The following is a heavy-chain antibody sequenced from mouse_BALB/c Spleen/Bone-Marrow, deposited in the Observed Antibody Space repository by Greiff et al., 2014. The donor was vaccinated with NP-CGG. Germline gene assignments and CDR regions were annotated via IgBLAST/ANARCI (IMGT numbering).Heavy chain of an antibody. CDR2: IDPANGNT. V-gene: IGHV14-3*02. J-gene: IGHJ3*01. D-gene: IGHD2-4*01. CDR3: AGYDYYQAWFAY. Sequence: SGAELVKPGASVKLSCTASGFNIKDTYMHWVKQRPEQGLEWIGRIDPANGNTKYDLKFQGKATITADTSSNTAYLQLSSLTSEDTAVYYCAGYDYYQAWFAYWGQGTLVTVSA. CDR1: GFNIKDTY.